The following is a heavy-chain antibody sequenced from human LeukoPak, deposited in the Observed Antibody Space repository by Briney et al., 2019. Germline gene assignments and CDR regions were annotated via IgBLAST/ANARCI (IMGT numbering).Heavy chain of an antibody. D-gene: IGHD3-16*02. Sequence: GGSLRLSCAASGFTFSSYSMNWARQAAGKGLEWVSSISSSSSYIYYADSVKGRFTISRDNAKNSLYLQMNSLRAEDTAVYYCARDPEAYDYVWGSYRYYDYWGQGTLVTVSS. CDR2: ISSSSSYI. J-gene: IGHJ4*02. V-gene: IGHV3-21*01. CDR3: ARDPEAYDYVWGSYRYYDY. CDR1: GFTFSSYS.